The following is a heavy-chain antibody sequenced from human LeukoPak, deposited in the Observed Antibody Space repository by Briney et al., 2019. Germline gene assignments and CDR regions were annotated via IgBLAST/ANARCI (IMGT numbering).Heavy chain of an antibody. V-gene: IGHV4-61*02. CDR1: GGSISSGSYY. CDR3: ARGLGRDAFDI. J-gene: IGHJ3*02. D-gene: IGHD7-27*01. CDR2: IYTSGST. Sequence: SETLSLTCTVSGGSISSGSYYWSWIRQPAGKGLEWIGRIYTSGSTNYNPSLKSRVTISVDTSKNQFSPKLSSVTAADTAVYYCARGLGRDAFDIWGQGTMVTVSS.